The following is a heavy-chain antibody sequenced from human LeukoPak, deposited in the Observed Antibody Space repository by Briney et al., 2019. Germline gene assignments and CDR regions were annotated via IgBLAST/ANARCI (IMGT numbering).Heavy chain of an antibody. CDR3: ARDRAAMVRGVDY. D-gene: IGHD3-10*01. V-gene: IGHV1-18*01. J-gene: IGHJ4*02. CDR2: ISAYNGNT. Sequence: ASVKVSCKASXYXXTSYGISWVRQAPGQGLEWMGWISAYNGNTNYAQKLQGRVTMTTDTSTSTAYMELRSLRSDDTAVYYCARDRAAMVRGVDYWGQGTLVTVSS. CDR1: XYXXTSYG.